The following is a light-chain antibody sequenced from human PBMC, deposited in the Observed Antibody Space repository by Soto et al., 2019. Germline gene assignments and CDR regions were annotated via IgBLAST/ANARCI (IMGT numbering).Light chain of an antibody. CDR2: AAS. J-gene: IGKJ1*01. V-gene: IGKV1-39*01. CDR1: QSISSY. Sequence: DIQMTQSPSSLSASVGDRVTITCRASQSISSYLNWYQQKPGKAPKLLIYAASSLQSGVPSRFSGCGSGTDFTLTISSLQPEYFATYYCQQSYSTLWTFGQGTKVEIK. CDR3: QQSYSTLWT.